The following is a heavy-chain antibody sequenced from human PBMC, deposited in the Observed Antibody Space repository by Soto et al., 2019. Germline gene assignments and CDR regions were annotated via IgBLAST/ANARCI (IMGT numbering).Heavy chain of an antibody. CDR1: GGTFSSYT. CDR2: IIPILGIA. D-gene: IGHD6-19*01. CDR3: ATRIAVAGTRAEYFQH. Sequence: ASVKVSCKASGGTFSSYTISWVRQAPGQGLEWMGRIIPILGIANYAQKFQGRVTIIADKSTSTAYMELSSLRSEDTAVYYCATRIAVAGTRAEYFQHWGQGTLVTVSS. J-gene: IGHJ1*01. V-gene: IGHV1-69*02.